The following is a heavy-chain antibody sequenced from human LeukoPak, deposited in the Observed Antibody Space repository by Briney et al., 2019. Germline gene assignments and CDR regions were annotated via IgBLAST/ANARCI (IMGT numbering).Heavy chain of an antibody. CDR1: GGSISSSNW. CDR2: IYHSGST. V-gene: IGHV4-4*02. Sequence: PSGTLSLTCAVSGGSISSSNWWSWVRQPPGKGLEWIGEIYHSGSTNYNPSLKSRVTISVDKSKNQFSLKLSSVTAADTAVYYCARDLYDQNYYYYYMDVWGKGTTVTVSS. CDR3: ARDLYDQNYYYYYMDV. D-gene: IGHD1-1*01. J-gene: IGHJ6*03.